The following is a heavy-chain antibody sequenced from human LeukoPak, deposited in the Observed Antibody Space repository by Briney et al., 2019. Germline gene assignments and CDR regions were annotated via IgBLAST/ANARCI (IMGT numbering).Heavy chain of an antibody. J-gene: IGHJ4*02. Sequence: PGGSLRLSCAASGFTFSDYWTHWVRQVPGKGLVWVSRISSDGSIATCADSVKGRFTISRDNSKNTLYLQMNSLRAEDTAVYYCARDPTAYYDSSGYYLNTSDCWGQGTLVTVSS. CDR3: ARDPTAYYDSSGYYLNTSDC. V-gene: IGHV3-74*01. D-gene: IGHD3-22*01. CDR1: GFTFSDYW. CDR2: ISSDGSIA.